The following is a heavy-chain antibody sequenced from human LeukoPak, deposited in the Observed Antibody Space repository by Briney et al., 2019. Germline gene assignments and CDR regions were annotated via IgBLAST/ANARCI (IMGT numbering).Heavy chain of an antibody. CDR1: GFTFSSYA. Sequence: QPGGSLRLSCAASGFTFSSYAMSWVRQAPGKGLEWVSAISGSGGSTYYADSVKGRFTISRDNSKNTLYLQMNSLRAEDTAVYYCAKEAEDREFSSGWSLGYWGQGTLVTVSS. V-gene: IGHV3-23*01. D-gene: IGHD6-19*01. CDR3: AKEAEDREFSSGWSLGY. J-gene: IGHJ4*02. CDR2: ISGSGGST.